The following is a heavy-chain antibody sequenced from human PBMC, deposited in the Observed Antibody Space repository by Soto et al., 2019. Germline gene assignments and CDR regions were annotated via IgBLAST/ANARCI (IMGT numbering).Heavy chain of an antibody. V-gene: IGHV1-69*13. CDR3: ARASADYYGSGNLADYYYGMDV. CDR2: IIPIFGTA. Sequence: GASVKVSCKASGGTFSSYAISWVRQAPGQGLEWMGGIIPIFGTANYAQKFQGRVTITADESTSTAYMELSSLRSEDTAVYYCARASADYYGSGNLADYYYGMDVWGQGTTVTVSS. CDR1: GGTFSSYA. J-gene: IGHJ6*02. D-gene: IGHD3-10*01.